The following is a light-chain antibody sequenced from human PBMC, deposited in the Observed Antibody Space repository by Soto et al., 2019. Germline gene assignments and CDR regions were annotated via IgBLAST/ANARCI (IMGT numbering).Light chain of an antibody. J-gene: IGKJ1*01. V-gene: IGKV3-15*01. CDR1: QSVRSN. CDR2: GAS. CDR3: QQYSDWPPWT. Sequence: EIVMTQSPPTLSVSPGERATLSCGASQSVRSNLAWYQQKPGQAPRLLIYGASTRATGIPARFSGSGSGTEFTLTIRSLQSEDFAVYYCQQYSDWPPWTFGQGTNVEIK.